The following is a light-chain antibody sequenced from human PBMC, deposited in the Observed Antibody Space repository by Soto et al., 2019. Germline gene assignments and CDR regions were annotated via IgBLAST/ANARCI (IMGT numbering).Light chain of an antibody. CDR2: DVS. Sequence: QSALTQPASVSGSPGQSITVSCIGSSSDVGGYNYVSWYQQHPGKAPKLMMHDVSSRPSGVSNRFSGSKSGNTASLTISGLQAEDEAYYYCSSYASSNTQVFGGGTKLTVL. CDR3: SSYASSNTQV. V-gene: IGLV2-14*03. CDR1: SSDVGGYNY. J-gene: IGLJ2*01.